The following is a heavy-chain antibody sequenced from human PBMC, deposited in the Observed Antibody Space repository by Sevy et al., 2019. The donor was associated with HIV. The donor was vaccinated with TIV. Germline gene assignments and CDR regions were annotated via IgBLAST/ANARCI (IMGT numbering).Heavy chain of an antibody. J-gene: IGHJ4*02. V-gene: IGHV3-30*18. CDR2: ISYDGSTK. CDR3: AKNHDDFWSGYYF. D-gene: IGHD3-3*01. Sequence: GGSLRLSCAASGFTFRSYGMHWVRQAPGKGLEWVAVISYDGSTKYYADSVKGRFTISRDNSKNTLYLQMNSLRAEDTAVYYCAKNHDDFWSGYYFGGQGTLVTVSS. CDR1: GFTFRSYG.